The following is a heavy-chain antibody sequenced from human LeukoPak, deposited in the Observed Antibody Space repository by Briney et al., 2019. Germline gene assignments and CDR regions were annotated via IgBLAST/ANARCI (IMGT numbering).Heavy chain of an antibody. J-gene: IGHJ4*02. V-gene: IGHV3-30*03. CDR2: ISYDGSNK. Sequence: GRSLRLSCAASGFTFSSYGMHWVRQAPGKGLEWVAVISYDGSNKYYADSVKGRFTISRDNSKNTLYLQMNSLRAEDTAVYYCASRSGDPDYWGQGTLVTVSS. D-gene: IGHD1-26*01. CDR1: GFTFSSYG. CDR3: ASRSGDPDY.